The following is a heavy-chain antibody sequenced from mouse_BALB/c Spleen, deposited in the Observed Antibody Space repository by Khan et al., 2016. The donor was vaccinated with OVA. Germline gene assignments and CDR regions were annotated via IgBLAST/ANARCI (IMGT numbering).Heavy chain of an antibody. V-gene: IGHV5-6*01. CDR1: GFTFSTYG. CDR3: ARLAYYYNSEGFAY. CDR2: ISSGGHYT. D-gene: IGHD1-1*01. J-gene: IGHJ3*01. Sequence: EVHLVESGGDLVKTGGSLKLSCAASGFTFSTYGMSWVHQTPDKRLEWVATISSGGHYTYYIDSVKGRFTISRDNAKNILYLQMTSLRSEDTAMYYCARLAYYYNSEGFAYWGQGTLVTVSA.